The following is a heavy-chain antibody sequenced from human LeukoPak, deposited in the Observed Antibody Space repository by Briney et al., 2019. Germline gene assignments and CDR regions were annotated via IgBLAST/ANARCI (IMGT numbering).Heavy chain of an antibody. CDR3: ARAGRRDGYNPWGY. CDR2: INPNSGGT. CDR1: GYTFTGYY. J-gene: IGHJ4*02. D-gene: IGHD5-24*01. Sequence: ASVKVSCKASGYTFTGYYMHWVRQAPGQGLEGMGWINPNSGGTNYAQKFQGRVTMTRDTSISTAYMELSRLRSDHTAVYYCARAGRRDGYNPWGYWGQGPLVPVSS. V-gene: IGHV1-2*02.